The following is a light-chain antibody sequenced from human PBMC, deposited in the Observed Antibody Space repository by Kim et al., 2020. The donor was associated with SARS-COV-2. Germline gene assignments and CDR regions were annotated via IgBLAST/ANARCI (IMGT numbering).Light chain of an antibody. CDR2: TAS. V-gene: IGKV3-20*01. J-gene: IGKJ1*01. CDR3: QQYGSSLRT. CDR1: QSISSSS. Sequence: DIVLTQSPGTLSLSPGERATLSCRASQSISSSSLAWYQQKPGQAPRLLIYTASSRATGIPDRFSASGSGTDFTLTISRLEPEDFAVYYCQQYGSSLRTFGQGTKVDIK.